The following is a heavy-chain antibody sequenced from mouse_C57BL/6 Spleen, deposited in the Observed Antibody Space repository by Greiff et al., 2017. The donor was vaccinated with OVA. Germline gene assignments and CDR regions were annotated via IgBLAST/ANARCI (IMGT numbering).Heavy chain of an antibody. J-gene: IGHJ4*01. CDR2: INPNNGGT. Sequence: EVQLQQSGPELVKPGASVKISCKASGYTFTDYYMNWVKQSHGKSLEWIGDINPNNGGTSYNQKFKGKATLTVDKSSSTAYMELRSLTSEDSAFYYCARYDDYDVYYAMDYWGQGTSVTVSS. CDR1: GYTFTDYY. V-gene: IGHV1-26*01. CDR3: ARYDDYDVYYAMDY. D-gene: IGHD2-4*01.